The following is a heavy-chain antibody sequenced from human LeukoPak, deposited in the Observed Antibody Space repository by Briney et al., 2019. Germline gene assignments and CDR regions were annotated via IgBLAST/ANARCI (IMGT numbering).Heavy chain of an antibody. V-gene: IGHV1-69*06. CDR3: AIYGSGADAFDI. Sequence: AASVKVSCKASGYTFTSYGISWVRQAPGQGLEWMGGIIPIFGTANYAQKFQGRVTITADKSTSTAYMELSSLRSEDTALYYCAIYGSGADAFDIWGQGTMVTVSS. J-gene: IGHJ3*02. CDR1: GYTFTSYG. D-gene: IGHD3-10*01. CDR2: IIPIFGTA.